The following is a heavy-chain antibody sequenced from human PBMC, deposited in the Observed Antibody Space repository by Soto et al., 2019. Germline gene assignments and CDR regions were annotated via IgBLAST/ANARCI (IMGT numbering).Heavy chain of an antibody. Sequence: QVQLVESGGGVVQPGRSLRLSCAASGFTFSSYAMQWVRQAPGKGLEWVAVISYDGSNKYYADSVKGRFTISRDNSKDPLYLQMNTLRAENTPVYCCASPDYGSGSFPDYWGQGILVNVSS. CDR3: ASPDYGSGSFPDY. V-gene: IGHV3-30-3*01. J-gene: IGHJ4*02. CDR1: GFTFSSYA. CDR2: ISYDGSNK. D-gene: IGHD3-10*01.